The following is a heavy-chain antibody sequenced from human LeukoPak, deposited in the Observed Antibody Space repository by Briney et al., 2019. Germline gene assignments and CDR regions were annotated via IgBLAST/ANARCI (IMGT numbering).Heavy chain of an antibody. CDR3: ARGLTYYYDRGAFDI. D-gene: IGHD3-22*01. J-gene: IGHJ3*02. Sequence: SVKVSCTASGGTFSSYAISWVRQAPGQGLEWMGRIIPILGIANYAQKFQGRVTITADKSTSTAYMELSSLRSEGTAVYYCARGLTYYYDRGAFDIWGQGTMVTVSS. CDR2: IIPILGIA. CDR1: GGTFSSYA. V-gene: IGHV1-69*04.